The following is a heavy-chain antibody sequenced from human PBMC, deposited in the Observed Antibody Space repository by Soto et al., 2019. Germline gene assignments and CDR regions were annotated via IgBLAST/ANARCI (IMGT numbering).Heavy chain of an antibody. CDR1: GLGLSSYA. V-gene: IGHV3-23*01. CDR3: AKERHSSGWFRDAFDI. J-gene: IGHJ3*02. D-gene: IGHD6-19*01. CDR2: ISISGGSI. Sequence: GGSLRLSCVGCGLGLSSYAMSWVRQAPGKGLEWVSGISISGGSIYYADSVKGRFTISRDSPKNTLYLQMNSLRAEDTAVYYCAKERHSSGWFRDAFDIWGQATMVTVSS.